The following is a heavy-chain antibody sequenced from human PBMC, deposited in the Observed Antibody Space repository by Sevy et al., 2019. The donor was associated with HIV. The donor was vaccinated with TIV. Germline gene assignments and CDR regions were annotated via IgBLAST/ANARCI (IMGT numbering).Heavy chain of an antibody. CDR1: GFTFSNAW. V-gene: IGHV3-15*01. CDR3: TTYHYYDSSRYFD. D-gene: IGHD3-22*01. J-gene: IGHJ4*02. CDR2: IKSKTDGGTT. Sequence: GGSLRLSCAASGFTFSNAWMSWVRQAPGKGLEWVGRIKSKTDGGTTDYAAPVKGRFTISRDDSKNTLYLQMNSLKTEDTAVYYCTTYHYYDSSRYFDWGQGTLVTVSS.